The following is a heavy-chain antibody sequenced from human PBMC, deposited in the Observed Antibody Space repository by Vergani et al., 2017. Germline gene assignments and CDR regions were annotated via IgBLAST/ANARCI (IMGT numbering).Heavy chain of an antibody. CDR1: GASVTIGSQY. CDR2: IHTGGST. J-gene: IGHJ1*01. CDR3: ARSRPYCTSSSCPAI. Sequence: QVHLEESGPRLVRPSETLSVLCSVSGASVTIGSQYWTWLRQPAGKGPEWIGHIHTGGSTDLNPSFQSRVSISVDTSKSQFSLKLNAVTVADTAVYYCARSRPYCTSSSCPAIWGQGTLVTVSS. D-gene: IGHD2-2*01. V-gene: IGHV4-61*02.